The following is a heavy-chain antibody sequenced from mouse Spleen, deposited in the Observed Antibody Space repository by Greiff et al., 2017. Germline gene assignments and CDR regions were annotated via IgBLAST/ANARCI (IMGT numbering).Heavy chain of an antibody. CDR1: GYTFTDYY. J-gene: IGHJ2*01. CDR2: INPYNGGT. D-gene: IGHD4-1*01. V-gene: IGHV1-19*01. CDR3: ARGGPNWAYFDY. Sequence: SGPVLVKPGASVKMSCKASGYTFTDYYMNWVKQSHGKSLEWIGVINPYNGGTSYNQKFKGKATLTVDKSSSTAYMELNSLTSEDSAVYYCARGGPNWAYFDYWGQGTTLTVSS.